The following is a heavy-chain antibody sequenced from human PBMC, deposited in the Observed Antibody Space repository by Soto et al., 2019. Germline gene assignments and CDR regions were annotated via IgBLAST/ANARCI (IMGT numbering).Heavy chain of an antibody. CDR1: GFTFSDYY. Sequence: GESLKISCAASGFTFSDYYMSWIRQAPGKGLEWVSYISSSGSTIYYADSVKGRFTISRDNAKNSLYLQMNSLRAEDTAVYYCASRLQSGYDSWGQGTLVTVSS. V-gene: IGHV3-11*01. CDR3: ASRLQSGYDS. D-gene: IGHD5-12*01. J-gene: IGHJ5*02. CDR2: ISSSGSTI.